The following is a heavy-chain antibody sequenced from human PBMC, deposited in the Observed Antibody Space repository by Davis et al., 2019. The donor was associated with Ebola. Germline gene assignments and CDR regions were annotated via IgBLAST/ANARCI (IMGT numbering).Heavy chain of an antibody. J-gene: IGHJ6*03. CDR3: AKTARAAGRMIEETRVYKFYYMDV. D-gene: IGHD6-13*01. CDR1: GYTFTSHY. CDR2: INAATGHP. V-gene: IGHV1-46*01. Sequence: ASVKVSCKASGYTFTSHYMHWVRQAPGQGLEWMGIINAATGHPTNAQKFQGRVTITADEFPTTAYMELSGLRSEDTAVYYCAKTARAAGRMIEETRVYKFYYMDVWGKGTTVIVS.